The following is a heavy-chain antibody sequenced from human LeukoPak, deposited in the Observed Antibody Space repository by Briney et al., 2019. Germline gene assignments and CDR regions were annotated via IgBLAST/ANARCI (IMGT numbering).Heavy chain of an antibody. CDR2: INSDGSST. J-gene: IGHJ4*02. CDR1: GFTFSSYW. CDR3: ARAGGSTVSHSDY. D-gene: IGHD4-17*01. V-gene: IGHV3-74*01. Sequence: GGSLRLSCAASGFTFSSYWMHWVRQAPGKGLVWVSRINSDGSSTSYADSVTGRFTIPRDNAKNALYLQMNSLRAEDTAVYYCARAGGSTVSHSDYWGQGTLVTVSS.